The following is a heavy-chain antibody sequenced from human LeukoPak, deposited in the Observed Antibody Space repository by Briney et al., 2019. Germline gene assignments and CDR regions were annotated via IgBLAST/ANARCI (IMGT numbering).Heavy chain of an antibody. CDR2: IYYSGST. CDR3: ARGRVNYDILTGYYTWYYFDY. J-gene: IGHJ4*02. V-gene: IGHV4-59*12. CDR1: GGSISNYY. D-gene: IGHD3-9*01. Sequence: SETLSLTCTVSGGSISNYYRSWIRQPPGKGLEWIGYIYYSGSTNYNPSLKSRVTISVDTSKNQFSLKLSSVTAADTAVYYCARGRVNYDILTGYYTWYYFDYWGQRTLVTVSS.